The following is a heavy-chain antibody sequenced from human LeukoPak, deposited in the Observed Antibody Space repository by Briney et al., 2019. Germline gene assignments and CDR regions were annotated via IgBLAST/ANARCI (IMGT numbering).Heavy chain of an antibody. D-gene: IGHD3-22*01. CDR1: GGSFSGYY. Sequence: SETLSLTCAVYGGSFSGYYWSWIRQPPGKGLEWIGEINHSGSTNYNPSLKSRVTISVDTSKNQFSLKLSSVTAADTAVYYCARDVAANYYDSSGYYLGPQIDYWGQGTLVTVSS. V-gene: IGHV4-34*01. CDR2: INHSGST. J-gene: IGHJ4*02. CDR3: ARDVAANYYDSSGYYLGPQIDY.